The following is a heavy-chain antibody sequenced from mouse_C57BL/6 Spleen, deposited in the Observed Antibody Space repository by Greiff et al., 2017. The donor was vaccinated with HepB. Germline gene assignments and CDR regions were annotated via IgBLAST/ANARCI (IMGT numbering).Heavy chain of an antibody. J-gene: IGHJ3*01. Sequence: EVKLMESGGGLVKPGGSLKLSCAASGFTFSDYGMHWVRQAPEKGLEWVAYISSGSSIIYYADTVKGRFTISRDNAKNTLFLQMTSLRSEDTAMYYCARTYYGYDGAYWGQGTLVTVSA. CDR1: GFTFSDYG. CDR2: ISSGSSII. CDR3: ARTYYGYDGAY. V-gene: IGHV5-17*01. D-gene: IGHD2-9*01.